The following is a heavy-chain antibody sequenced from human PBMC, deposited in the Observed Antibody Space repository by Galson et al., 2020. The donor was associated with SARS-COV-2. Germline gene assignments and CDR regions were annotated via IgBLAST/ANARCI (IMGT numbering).Heavy chain of an antibody. Sequence: SETLSLTCAVYGGSFSGYYWSWIRQPPGKGLEWIGEINHSGSTNYNPSLKSRVTISVDTSNQFSLKLSSVTAADTAVYYCARGRYSSGWYGRRYYFDYWGQGTLVTVSS. J-gene: IGHJ4*02. CDR3: ARGRYSSGWYGRRYYFDY. V-gene: IGHV4-34*01. CDR2: INHSGST. CDR1: GGSFSGYY. D-gene: IGHD6-19*01.